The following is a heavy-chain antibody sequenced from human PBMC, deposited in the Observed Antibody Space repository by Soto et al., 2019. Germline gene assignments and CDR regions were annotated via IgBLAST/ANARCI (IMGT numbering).Heavy chain of an antibody. CDR1: GDSVSTNSAT. CDR3: AKLIGNSWLYT. Sequence: SQTLSLTCAISGDSVSTNSATWDWFRQSPSRGLEWLGRAYYRSKWFNDYAVSVKGRISINPDTSNNQFSLQLNSVTPDDTAVYYCAKLIGNSWLYTWGQGTLVTVSS. J-gene: IGHJ5*02. CDR2: AYYRSKWFN. D-gene: IGHD2-8*01. V-gene: IGHV6-1*01.